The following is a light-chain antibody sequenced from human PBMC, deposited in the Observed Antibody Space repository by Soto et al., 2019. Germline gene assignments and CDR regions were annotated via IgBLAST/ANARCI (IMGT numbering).Light chain of an antibody. Sequence: EIVLTQSPAILSLSPGERATLSFMASQSVGTYLDWYQQKLGQAPRLLIYDASNRATGIPARFSGSGYGTDFTLTISSLQPEDFATYYCQQANSFPITFGQGTRLEIK. CDR3: QQANSFPIT. CDR1: QSVGTY. CDR2: DAS. J-gene: IGKJ5*01. V-gene: IGKV3-11*01.